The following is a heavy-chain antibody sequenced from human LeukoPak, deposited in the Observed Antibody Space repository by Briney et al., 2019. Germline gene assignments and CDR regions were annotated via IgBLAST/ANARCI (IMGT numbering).Heavy chain of an antibody. V-gene: IGHV3-74*01. D-gene: IGHD3-22*01. CDR3: ARGSWDYYDSSGNDY. CDR2: INSDGSST. CDR1: GFTFSSYW. J-gene: IGHJ4*02. Sequence: GGSLRLSCAASGFTFSSYWMHWVRQAPGKGLVWVSRINSDGSSTSYADSVKGRFTISRDSAKNTLYLQMNSLRAEDTAVYYCARGSWDYYDSSGNDYWGQGTLVTVSS.